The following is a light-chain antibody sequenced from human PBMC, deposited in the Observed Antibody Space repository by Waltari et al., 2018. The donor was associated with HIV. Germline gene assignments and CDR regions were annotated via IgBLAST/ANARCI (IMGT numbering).Light chain of an antibody. J-gene: IGLJ2*01. CDR2: SNN. CDR3: PSWKDSLHGPV. Sequence: QSVLTQPPSASGTPGQRVTISCSGSSSNIGNNPVEWYQQLPATPPNLPIYSNNQRPSGHPARISGSNSGTSATLAIAGLQSDDDANYYCPSWKDSLHGPVFGEGTKLTVL. CDR1: SSNIGNNP. V-gene: IGLV1-44*01.